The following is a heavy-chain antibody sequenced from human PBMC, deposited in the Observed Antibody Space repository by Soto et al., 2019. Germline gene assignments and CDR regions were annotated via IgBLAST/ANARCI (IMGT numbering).Heavy chain of an antibody. V-gene: IGHV5-51*01. CDR1: GYDFARYW. J-gene: IGHJ6*02. CDR3: ARHVGGYDSLYDMDV. CDR2: IYPDDSDT. Sequence: DVQLVQSGAEVNEPGESLKISCKGSGYDFARYWIGWVRQMPGKGLEWMGIIYPDDSDTRYSPSFQGQVTISADKSINIAYLQWSSLKASDTAMYYCARHVGGYDSLYDMDVWGQGTTVTVSS. D-gene: IGHD5-18*01.